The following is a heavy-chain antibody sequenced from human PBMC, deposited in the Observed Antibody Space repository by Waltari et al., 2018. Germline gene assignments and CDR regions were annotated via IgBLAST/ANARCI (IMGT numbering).Heavy chain of an antibody. V-gene: IGHV3-7*01. CDR2: IKQDGSEK. J-gene: IGHJ4*02. CDR3: ARDPIVGATTLFDY. CDR1: GFTFSSYW. Sequence: EVQLVESGGGLVQPGGSLRLSCAASGFTFSSYWMSWVRQAPGKGLEWVANIKQDGSEKYYVDSVKGRFTISRDNAKNSLYLQMNSLRAEGTAVYYCARDPIVGATTLFDYWGQGTLVTVSS. D-gene: IGHD1-26*01.